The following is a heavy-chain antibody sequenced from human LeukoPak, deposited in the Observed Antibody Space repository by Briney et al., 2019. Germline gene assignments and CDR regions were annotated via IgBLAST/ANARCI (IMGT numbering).Heavy chain of an antibody. CDR1: GFTFSGSA. Sequence: QAGGSLRLSCAASGFTFSGSAMHWVRQASGKGLEWVGRIRSKANSYATAYAASVKGGFTISRDDSKNTAYLQMNSLKTEDTAVYYCTRTAMVRSYSDYWGQGTLVTVSS. CDR2: IRSKANSYAT. J-gene: IGHJ4*02. D-gene: IGHD5-18*01. V-gene: IGHV3-73*01. CDR3: TRTAMVRSYSDY.